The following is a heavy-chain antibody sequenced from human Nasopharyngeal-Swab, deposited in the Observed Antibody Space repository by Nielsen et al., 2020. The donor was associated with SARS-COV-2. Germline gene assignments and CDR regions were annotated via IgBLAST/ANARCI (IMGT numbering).Heavy chain of an antibody. D-gene: IGHD3-3*01. CDR3: AGLRGDFWSGYGIDYYYYMDV. Sequence: SETLSLTCTVSGGSISSSGYYWGWIRQPPGKGLEWIGSIYYSGSTYYNPSLKSRVTISVDTSKNQFSLKLSSVTAADTAVYYYAGLRGDFWSGYGIDYYYYMDVWGKGTTVTVSS. V-gene: IGHV4-39*07. CDR2: IYYSGST. CDR1: GGSISSSGYY. J-gene: IGHJ6*03.